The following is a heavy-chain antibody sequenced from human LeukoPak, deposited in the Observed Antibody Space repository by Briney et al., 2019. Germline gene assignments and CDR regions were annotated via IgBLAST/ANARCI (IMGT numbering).Heavy chain of an antibody. V-gene: IGHV4-39*01. J-gene: IGHJ4*02. CDR1: GDSIRSSGYY. D-gene: IGHD4/OR15-4a*01. CDR3: ARLERSRMDGAQY. CDR2: MFYGETT. Sequence: PSETLSLTCIVSGDSIRSSGYYWGWIRQPPGKGLEWIGSMFYGETTSYSPSLQGRVTISLDTSKNQFSLRLNSVTAADMAVYYCARLERSRMDGAQYWGQGTLVTVSS.